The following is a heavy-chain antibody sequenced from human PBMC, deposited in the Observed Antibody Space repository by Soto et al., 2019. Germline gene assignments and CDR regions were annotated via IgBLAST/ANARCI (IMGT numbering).Heavy chain of an antibody. V-gene: IGHV4-39*01. CDR1: ANSPGFISSSSYH. Sequence: PSXTLSLTCTVSANSPGFISSSSYHWGGIRQPPGKGLEWIGNIYYSGSTYYNPSLKSRVTISGDTSKNQFSLRLTSVTAADTAVYYCARHPPYGPLDYWGQGTLVTVSS. CDR2: IYYSGST. J-gene: IGHJ4*02. D-gene: IGHD4-17*01. CDR3: ARHPPYGPLDY.